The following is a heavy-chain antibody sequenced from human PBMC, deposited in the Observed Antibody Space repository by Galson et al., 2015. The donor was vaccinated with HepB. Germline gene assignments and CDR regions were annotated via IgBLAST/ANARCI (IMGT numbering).Heavy chain of an antibody. J-gene: IGHJ4*02. D-gene: IGHD6-19*01. CDR3: TKGGAGYSSGWYFDY. V-gene: IGHV3-49*03. CDR1: GFTFGDYA. CDR2: IRSKAYGGTT. Sequence: SLRLSCAASGFTFGDYAMSRFRQAPGKGLEWVGFIRSKAYGGTTEYAASVKGRFTISRDDSKSIAYLQMNSLKTEDTAVYYCTKGGAGYSSGWYFDYWGQGTLVTVSS.